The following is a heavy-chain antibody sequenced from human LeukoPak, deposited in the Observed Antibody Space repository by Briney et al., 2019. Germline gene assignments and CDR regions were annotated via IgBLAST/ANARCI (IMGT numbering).Heavy chain of an antibody. CDR1: GFTFSSYG. Sequence: GGSLRLSCAASGFTFSSYGMHWVRQAPGKGLEWVAFIRYDGSNKYYADSVKGRFTISRDNSKNTLYLQMNSLRAEDTAVYYCATNDDYEPLANYWGQGTLVTVSS. CDR2: IRYDGSNK. V-gene: IGHV3-30*02. CDR3: ATNDDYEPLANY. D-gene: IGHD4-17*01. J-gene: IGHJ4*02.